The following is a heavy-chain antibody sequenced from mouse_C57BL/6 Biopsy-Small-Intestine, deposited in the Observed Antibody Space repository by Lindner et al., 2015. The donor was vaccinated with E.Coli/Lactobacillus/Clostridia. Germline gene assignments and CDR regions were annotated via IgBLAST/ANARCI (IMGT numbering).Heavy chain of an antibody. Sequence: VQLQESGAELVRPGASVKLSCTASGFNIKDDYMHWVKQRPGHGLEWIGENLPGSDSSNYNEKFKGKATFTADTSSNTAYMQLSSLTSDDSAVYYCARGGGSWFAYWGQGTLVTVSA. CDR3: ARGGGSWFAY. V-gene: IGHV1-9*01. CDR1: GFNIKDDY. J-gene: IGHJ3*01. CDR2: NLPGSDSS.